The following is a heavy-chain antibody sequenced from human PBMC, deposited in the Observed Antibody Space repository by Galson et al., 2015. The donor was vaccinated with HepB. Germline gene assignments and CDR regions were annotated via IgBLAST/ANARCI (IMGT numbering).Heavy chain of an antibody. J-gene: IGHJ4*02. D-gene: IGHD3-10*01. Sequence: SLRLSCAASGFTFSSYAMHWVRQAPGKGLEWVAVISYDGSNKYYADSVKGRFTISRDNSKNTLYLQMNSLRAEDTAVYYCARARVQFGELAFSGYYWGQGSLVTVSS. CDR2: ISYDGSNK. CDR1: GFTFSSYA. CDR3: ARARVQFGELAFSGYY. V-gene: IGHV3-30*04.